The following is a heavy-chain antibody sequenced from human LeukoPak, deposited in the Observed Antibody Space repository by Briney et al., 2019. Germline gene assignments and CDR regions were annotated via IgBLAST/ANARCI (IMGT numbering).Heavy chain of an antibody. D-gene: IGHD3-22*01. CDR1: GFTFSSYA. Sequence: GGSLRLSCAASGFTFSSYAMSWVRQAPGKGLEWVSAISGSGGSTYYADSVKGRFTISRDNSKNTLYLQMNSLRAVDTAVYYCAKDDYYDSSGYYSDAFDIWGQGTMVTVSS. CDR3: AKDDYYDSSGYYSDAFDI. J-gene: IGHJ3*02. CDR2: ISGSGGST. V-gene: IGHV3-23*01.